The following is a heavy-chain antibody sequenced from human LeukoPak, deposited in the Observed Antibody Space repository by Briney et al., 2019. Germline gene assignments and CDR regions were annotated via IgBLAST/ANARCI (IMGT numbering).Heavy chain of an antibody. CDR2: IYYSGST. CDR1: GGSISSYY. Sequence: SDTLSLTCTVSGGSISSYYWSWIRQPPGKGLEWIGYIYYSGSTNYNPPLKSRVTISVDTSKNQFSLKLSSVTAADTAVYYCAREDYYDRGFDYWGQGTLVTVSS. V-gene: IGHV4-59*01. CDR3: AREDYYDRGFDY. J-gene: IGHJ4*02. D-gene: IGHD3-22*01.